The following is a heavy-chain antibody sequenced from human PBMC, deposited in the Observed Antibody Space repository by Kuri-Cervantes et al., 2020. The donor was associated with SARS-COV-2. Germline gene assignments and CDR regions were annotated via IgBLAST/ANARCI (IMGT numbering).Heavy chain of an antibody. Sequence: SCAVSGGSISSSSYYWGWVRQPPGKGLEWIGSIYYSGSTYYNPSLKSRVTISVDTSKNQFSLKLSSVTAADTAVYYCARVRRVRFLEWLIDYWGQGTLVTVSS. CDR1: GGSISSSSYY. V-gene: IGHV4-39*07. J-gene: IGHJ4*02. CDR2: IYYSGST. D-gene: IGHD3-3*01. CDR3: ARVRRVRFLEWLIDY.